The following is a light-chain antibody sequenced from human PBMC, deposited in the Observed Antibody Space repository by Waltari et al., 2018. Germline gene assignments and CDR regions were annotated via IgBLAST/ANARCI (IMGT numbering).Light chain of an antibody. CDR2: DVT. CDR1: SRDVGGYNY. J-gene: IGLJ3*02. V-gene: IGLV2-11*01. CDR3: CSYAGSITFWV. Sequence: QSALTQPRSVSGSPGQSVTISCTGTSRDVGGYNYVSWYQPHPGEAPKLIIYDVTKRPSGVPDRFSASKSDNTASLTISGLQAEDEADYYCCSYAGSITFWVFGGGTKLTVL.